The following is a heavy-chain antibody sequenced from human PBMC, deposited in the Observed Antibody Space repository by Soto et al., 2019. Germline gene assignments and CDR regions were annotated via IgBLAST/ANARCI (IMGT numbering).Heavy chain of an antibody. CDR3: ARGGVVAASLRWFDP. J-gene: IGHJ5*02. CDR2: VNAGNGNT. CDR1: GYTFTSYA. D-gene: IGHD2-15*01. V-gene: IGHV1-3*01. Sequence: ASVKVSCKASGYTFTSYAMHWVRQAPGQRLEWMGWVNAGNGNTKYSQKFQGRVTITRDTSASTAYMELSSLRSEDTAVYYCARGGVVAASLRWFDPWGKGPRVTFPS.